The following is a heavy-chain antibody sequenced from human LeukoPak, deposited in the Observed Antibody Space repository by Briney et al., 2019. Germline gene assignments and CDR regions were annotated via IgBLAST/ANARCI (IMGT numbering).Heavy chain of an antibody. V-gene: IGHV4-39*07. CDR1: GGSISSSSYY. CDR2: AYYSGST. Sequence: SETLSLTCTVSGGSISSSSYYWGWIRQPPGKGLEWIGSAYYSGSTYYNPSLKSRVTISVDTSKNQFSLKLSSVTAADTAVYYCARGPMQIDCWGQGTLVTVSS. CDR3: ARGPMQIDC. J-gene: IGHJ4*02.